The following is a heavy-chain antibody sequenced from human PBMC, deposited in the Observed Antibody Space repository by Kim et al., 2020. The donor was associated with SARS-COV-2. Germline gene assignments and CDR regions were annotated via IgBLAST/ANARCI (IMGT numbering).Heavy chain of an antibody. CDR2: IYYSGST. V-gene: IGHV4-59*01. J-gene: IGHJ3*02. D-gene: IGHD3-9*01. CDR1: GGSISSYY. Sequence: SETLSLTCTVSGGSISSYYWSWIRQPPGKGLEWIGYIYYSGSTNYNPSLKSRVTISVDTSKNQFSLKLSSVTDADTAVYYCARDQSYYDILTGYSYDAFDIWGQGTMVTVSS. CDR3: ARDQSYYDILTGYSYDAFDI.